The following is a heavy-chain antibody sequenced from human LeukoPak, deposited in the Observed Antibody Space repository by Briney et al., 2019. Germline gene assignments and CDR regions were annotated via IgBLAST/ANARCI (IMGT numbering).Heavy chain of an antibody. CDR2: IDAGGGDT. V-gene: IGHV3-23*01. D-gene: IGHD6-19*01. CDR1: GFSFSSYA. CDR3: GRPTKYWLVRGNGVDV. Sequence: GGCLRLSCAASGFSFSSYAMTWVRQAPGKGLEWVSSIDAGGGDTYHSDSAKGRFTISRDNSMNTLYLQMNSLRADDTAVYYCGRPTKYWLVRGNGVDVWGQGTTVTVSS. J-gene: IGHJ6*02.